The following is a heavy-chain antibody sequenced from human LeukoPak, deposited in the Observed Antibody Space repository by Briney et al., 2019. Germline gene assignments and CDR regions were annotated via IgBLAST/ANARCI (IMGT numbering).Heavy chain of an antibody. CDR2: IYYSGST. J-gene: IGHJ4*02. CDR1: GGSISYYY. V-gene: IGHV4-59*08. D-gene: IGHD4-17*01. Sequence: SETLSLTCTVSGGSISYYYWSWIRQPPGKGLEWIGYIYYSGSTEYNPSLKSQITISVDTSKNQFSLKLSSVTAADTAMYYCARQGNGDLYYFDYWGQGTLVTVSS. CDR3: ARQGNGDLYYFDY.